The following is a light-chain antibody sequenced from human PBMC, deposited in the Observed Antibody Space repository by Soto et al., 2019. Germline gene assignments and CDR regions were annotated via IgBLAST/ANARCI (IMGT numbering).Light chain of an antibody. Sequence: QSALTQPASVSLSPGQSITISCIGTTSDVGGYNLVSWYQQHTAKAPKLLIYEGTQRPSGVSSRFSGSKSGNTASLTISGLQAEDEADYYCCSYASSSSYVFGTGTKVTVL. CDR1: TSDVGGYNL. J-gene: IGLJ1*01. V-gene: IGLV2-23*01. CDR2: EGT. CDR3: CSYASSSSYV.